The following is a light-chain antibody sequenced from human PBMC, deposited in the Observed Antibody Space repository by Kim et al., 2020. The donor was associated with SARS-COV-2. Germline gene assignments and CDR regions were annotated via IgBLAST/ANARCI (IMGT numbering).Light chain of an antibody. CDR1: SPNVGRHF. CDR2: NDI. V-gene: IGLV1-44*01. J-gene: IGLJ3*02. Sequence: ELTQPPSTSGTPGQRVTISCSVSSPNVGRHFVNWYQQLPGTAPKVFIYNDIQRPSGVPDRFSGSRSGSSASLAISGLQPEDEADYYCATWDVSLNGWVFGGGTQLTVL. CDR3: ATWDVSLNGWV.